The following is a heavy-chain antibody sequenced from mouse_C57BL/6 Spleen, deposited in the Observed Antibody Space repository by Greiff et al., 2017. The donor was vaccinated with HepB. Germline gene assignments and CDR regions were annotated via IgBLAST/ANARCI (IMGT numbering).Heavy chain of an antibody. Sequence: LVESGPELVKPGASVKISCKASGYAFSSSWMNWVKQRPGKGLEWIGRIYPGDGDTNYNGKFKGKATLTADKSSSTAYMQLSSLTSEDSAVYFCARNHGAMDYWGQGTSVTVSS. CDR3: ARNHGAMDY. V-gene: IGHV1-82*01. CDR1: GYAFSSSW. J-gene: IGHJ4*01. CDR2: IYPGDGDT.